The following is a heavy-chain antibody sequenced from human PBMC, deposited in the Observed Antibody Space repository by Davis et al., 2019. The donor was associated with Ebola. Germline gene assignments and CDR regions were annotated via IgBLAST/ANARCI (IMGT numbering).Heavy chain of an antibody. CDR1: GFTVSSNY. V-gene: IGHV3-66*04. CDR2: IYSGGST. CDR3: ARPVYSGNYYVDY. D-gene: IGHD1-26*01. J-gene: IGHJ4*02. Sequence: PGGSLRLSCAASGFTVSSNYMSWVRQAPGKGLEWVSVIYSGGSTYYADSVKGRFTISRDNSKNTLYLQMNSLRAEDTAVYYCARPVYSGNYYVDYWGQGTLVTVSS.